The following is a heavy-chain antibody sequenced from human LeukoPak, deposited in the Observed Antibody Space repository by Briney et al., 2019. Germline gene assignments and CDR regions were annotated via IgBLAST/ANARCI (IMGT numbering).Heavy chain of an antibody. CDR3: ARSLPYGTTWYGRSDF. CDR1: GFTVSSNY. CDR2: IRQDGDTK. J-gene: IGHJ4*02. Sequence: GGSLRLSCAASGFTVSSNYMSWVRQTPGKGLEWVANIRQDGDTKYYVDSVKGRFTISRDNAMNSLYLQMNSLRAEDTAIYYCARSLPYGTTWYGRSDFWGQGTLVTVSS. V-gene: IGHV3-7*03. D-gene: IGHD6-13*01.